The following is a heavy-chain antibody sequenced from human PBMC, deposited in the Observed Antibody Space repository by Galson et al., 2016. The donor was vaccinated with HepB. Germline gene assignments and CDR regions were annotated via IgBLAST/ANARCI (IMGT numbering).Heavy chain of an antibody. CDR3: AKISNHLFYDHYYFDY. V-gene: IGHV3-23*01. D-gene: IGHD3-3*02. J-gene: IGHJ4*02. CDR1: GFTFSNFG. CDR2: ISPSDDTT. Sequence: SLRLSCAASGFTFSNFGMGWVRQTPGKGLEWVSSISPSDDTTLYADPVKGRSTISRDNSKDTLYMQMSGLRAEDTAVYYCAKISNHLFYDHYYFDYWGQGAQVTVSS.